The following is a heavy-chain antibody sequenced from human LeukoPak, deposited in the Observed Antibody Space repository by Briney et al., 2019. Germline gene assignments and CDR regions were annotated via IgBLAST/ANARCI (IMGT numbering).Heavy chain of an antibody. D-gene: IGHD3-10*01. CDR2: IYYGGST. Sequence: MSSETLSLTCTVSGGSISSSSYYWGWIRQPPGKGLEWIGSIYYGGSTYYNPSLKSRVTISVDMSKNQFSLKLSSVTAADTAVYYCARHRQAYGSGGYYWGQGTLVTVSS. CDR1: GGSISSSSYY. CDR3: ARHRQAYGSGGYY. V-gene: IGHV4-39*07. J-gene: IGHJ4*02.